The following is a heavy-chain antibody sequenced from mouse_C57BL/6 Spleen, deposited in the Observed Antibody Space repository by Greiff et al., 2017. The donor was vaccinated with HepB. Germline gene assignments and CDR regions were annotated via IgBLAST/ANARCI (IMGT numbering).Heavy chain of an antibody. CDR2: ISYDGSN. J-gene: IGHJ2*01. V-gene: IGHV3-6*01. D-gene: IGHD1-1*01. Sequence: ESGPGLVKPSQSLSLTCSVTGYSITSGYYWNWIRQFPGNTLEWMGYISYDGSNNYNPSLKNRISITRDTSKNQFFLKLNSVTTEDTATYYCASYGSSYFDYWGQGTTLTVSS. CDR3: ASYGSSYFDY. CDR1: GYSITSGYY.